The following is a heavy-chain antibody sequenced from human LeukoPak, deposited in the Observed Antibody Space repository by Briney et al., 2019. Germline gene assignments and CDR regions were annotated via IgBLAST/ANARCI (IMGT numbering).Heavy chain of an antibody. CDR2: ISSSSSYI. Sequence: GGSLRLSCAASGFTFSSYSMNWVRQAPGKGLEGVSSISSSSSYIYYADSVKGRFTISRDNAKNSLYLQMNSLRAEDTSVYYCARVGELTPDYWGQGTLVTVSS. CDR3: ARVGELTPDY. V-gene: IGHV3-21*01. J-gene: IGHJ4*02. D-gene: IGHD1-26*01. CDR1: GFTFSSYS.